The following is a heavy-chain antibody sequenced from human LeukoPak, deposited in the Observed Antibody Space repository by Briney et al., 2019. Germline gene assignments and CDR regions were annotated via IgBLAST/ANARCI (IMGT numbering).Heavy chain of an antibody. Sequence: GGSLRLSCVASGFTFSSYEMNWVRQAPGKGLEWLSYITSSDSTTHYADSVKGRFTISRDDAQNSLYLQMNSLRVEDTAVYYCARVEGNIVTTTEGYFDYWGQGTLVTVSS. V-gene: IGHV3-48*03. D-gene: IGHD5-12*01. CDR2: ITSSDSTT. CDR3: ARVEGNIVTTTEGYFDY. CDR1: GFTFSSYE. J-gene: IGHJ4*02.